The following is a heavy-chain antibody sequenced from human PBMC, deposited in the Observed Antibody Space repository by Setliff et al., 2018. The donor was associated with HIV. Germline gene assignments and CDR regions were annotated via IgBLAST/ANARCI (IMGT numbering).Heavy chain of an antibody. CDR1: GGSISTGGFY. Sequence: SETLSLTCTVSGGSISTGGFYWTWIRHHPGKGLEWLGYIYYSGTTYYNPSLKSRLSFSLDTSKMQFSLKLGSVTAADTAMYYCAASRDGSIHDYWGQGTLVTVSS. CDR3: AASRDGSIHDY. V-gene: IGHV4-31*03. J-gene: IGHJ4*02. CDR2: IYYSGTT. D-gene: IGHD3-10*01.